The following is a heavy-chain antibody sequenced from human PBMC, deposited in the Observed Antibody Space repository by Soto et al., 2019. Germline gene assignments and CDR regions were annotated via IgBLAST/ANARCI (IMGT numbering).Heavy chain of an antibody. CDR1: NFIFSTYA. V-gene: IGHV3-23*01. J-gene: IGHJ4*03. CDR3: TRDPNGDHVGAFDF. CDR2: IHTTGDRI. Sequence: GGSLRLSCTTSNFIFSTYAMTWIRQAPGGRLEWVASIHTTGDRIAYADSLRGRFTVSRDNSENTLSLQMNSLRAEDTAIYYCTRDPNGDHVGAFDFWDQGXMVTVYS. D-gene: IGHD4-17*01.